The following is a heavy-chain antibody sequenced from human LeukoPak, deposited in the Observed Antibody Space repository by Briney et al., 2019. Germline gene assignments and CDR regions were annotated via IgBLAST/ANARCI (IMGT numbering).Heavy chain of an antibody. V-gene: IGHV4-38-2*02. CDR3: ARVGDYGDYVNWFDP. Sequence: SETLSLTCSVSDYSISDGYYWGWLRQPPGKGLEWIGSIHHIGSTYYSPSLKSRVTISLDTSKNQLSLKVNSVTAADTAVYYCARVGDYGDYVNWFDPWGQGTLVTVSS. CDR2: IHHIGST. CDR1: DYSISDGYY. D-gene: IGHD4-17*01. J-gene: IGHJ5*02.